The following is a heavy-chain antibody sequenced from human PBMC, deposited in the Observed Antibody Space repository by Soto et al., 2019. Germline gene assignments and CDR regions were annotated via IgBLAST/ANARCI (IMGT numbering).Heavy chain of an antibody. CDR1: GGSISNDNYY. CDR3: ARTASPAPFYDASADVER. V-gene: IGHV4-30-4*01. CDR2: IYYSGRT. Sequence: SETLSLTCTVSGGSISNDNYYWSWIRQSPGKGLEWIAYIYYSGRTYYNPSLKSRLTISVDPSKNQFSLKLSSETAADTAVYYCARTASPAPFYDASADVERWGQGSLVTVSS. D-gene: IGHD3-22*01. J-gene: IGHJ5*02.